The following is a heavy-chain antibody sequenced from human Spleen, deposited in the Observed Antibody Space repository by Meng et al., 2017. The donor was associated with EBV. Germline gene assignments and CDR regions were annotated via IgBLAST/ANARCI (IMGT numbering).Heavy chain of an antibody. V-gene: IGHV1-69*01. J-gene: IGHJ4*02. CDR1: GGTFRGDA. CDR3: ASESGRGFTPDY. D-gene: IGHD3-10*01. CDR2: LIPMSDAP. Sequence: GQLVESGAGVEKPGSSVKVSCKTSGGTFRGDAISWVRQAPGQGLEWMGGLIPMSDAPHYAQKFQGRVTITADESTSTHYMDLSGLRSEDTAVYYCASESGRGFTPDYWGQGTLVTVSS.